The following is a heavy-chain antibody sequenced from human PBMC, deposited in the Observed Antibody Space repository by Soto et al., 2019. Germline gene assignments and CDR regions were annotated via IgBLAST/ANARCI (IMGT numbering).Heavy chain of an antibody. Sequence: QVQLVESGGGVVQPGRSLRLSCAASGFTFSSYAMHWVRQAPGKGLEWVAVISYDGSNKYYADSVKGRFTISRDNSKNTLYLQMNSLRAEDTAVYYCARAGVRIAAAGNWFDPWGQGTLVTASS. V-gene: IGHV3-30-3*01. CDR2: ISYDGSNK. J-gene: IGHJ5*02. D-gene: IGHD6-13*01. CDR1: GFTFSSYA. CDR3: ARAGVRIAAAGNWFDP.